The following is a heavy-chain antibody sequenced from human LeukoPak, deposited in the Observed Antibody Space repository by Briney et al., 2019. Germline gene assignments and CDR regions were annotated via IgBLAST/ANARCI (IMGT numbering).Heavy chain of an antibody. D-gene: IGHD3-10*01. Sequence: GASLRLSCAASGFTFSSYTIHWVRQAPGKGLEYVSAISSNGVSTYYGASVKGRFTISRDNSKNTLYLQMSSLRAEDMAVYYCARGGPWFGAAFDIWGQGTMVTVSS. J-gene: IGHJ3*02. V-gene: IGHV3-64*02. CDR1: GFTFSSYT. CDR2: ISSNGVST. CDR3: ARGGPWFGAAFDI.